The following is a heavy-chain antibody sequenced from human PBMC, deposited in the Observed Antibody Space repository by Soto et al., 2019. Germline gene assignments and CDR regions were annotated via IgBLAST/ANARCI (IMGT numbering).Heavy chain of an antibody. CDR3: ARDSTRRGACDI. Sequence: PSETLSLTCAVYSGSFSVYYWNWIRQSPGKGLEWIGEVNHAGSTNYNPSLKSRVTISVDSSKNQFSLKLSSVTAADTAVYCCARDSTRRGACDIWGQGTMVTVSS. D-gene: IGHD4-4*01. CDR2: VNHAGST. J-gene: IGHJ3*02. CDR1: SGSFSVYY. V-gene: IGHV4-34*01.